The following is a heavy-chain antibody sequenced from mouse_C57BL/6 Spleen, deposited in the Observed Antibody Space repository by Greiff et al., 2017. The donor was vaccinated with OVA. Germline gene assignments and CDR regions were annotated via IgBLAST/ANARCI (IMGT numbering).Heavy chain of an antibody. CDR2: IWSGGST. J-gene: IGHJ3*01. CDR1: GFSLTSYG. D-gene: IGHD1-1*01. CDR3: ARPTVVAPGFAY. V-gene: IGHV2-2*01. Sequence: VQLQQSGPGLVQPSQSLSITCTVSGFSLTSYGVHWVRQSPGKGLEWLGVIWSGGSTDYNDAFISRLSISKDNSKSQVFFKMNSLQADDTAIDYCARPTVVAPGFAYWGQGTLVTVSA.